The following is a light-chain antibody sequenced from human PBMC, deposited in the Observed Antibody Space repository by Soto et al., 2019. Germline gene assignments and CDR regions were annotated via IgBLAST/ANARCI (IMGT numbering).Light chain of an antibody. CDR1: QSVSSN. CDR3: QQYAGSPRT. CDR2: GAS. Sequence: EIVMTQSPVTLSVSPGERATLSCRAGQSVSSNLAWYQQKPGQTPRLLIYGASTRATGIPARFTGSGSGTEFTLTISSLQFDDSAVYYCQQYAGSPRTFGQGTTVEIK. J-gene: IGKJ1*01. V-gene: IGKV3-15*01.